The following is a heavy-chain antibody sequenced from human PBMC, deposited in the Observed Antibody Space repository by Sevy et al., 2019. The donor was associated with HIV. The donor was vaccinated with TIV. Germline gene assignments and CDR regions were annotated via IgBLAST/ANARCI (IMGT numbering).Heavy chain of an antibody. J-gene: IGHJ5*02. V-gene: IGHV4-39*01. CDR3: ARLNYGDYSNYFDP. D-gene: IGHD4-17*01. CDR2: IYYSGTT. CDR1: GGCISSNSYY. Sequence: SETLSLTCTVSGGCISSNSYYWVWIRQPPGKGLEWIGSIYYSGTTYYNPSLKSRVTISIDTSKTQFSLKLSSVTAADTAIFYCARLNYGDYSNYFDPWGQGPLVTVSS.